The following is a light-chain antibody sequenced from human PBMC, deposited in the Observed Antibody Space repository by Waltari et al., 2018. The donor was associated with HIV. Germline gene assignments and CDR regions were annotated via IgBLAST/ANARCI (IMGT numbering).Light chain of an antibody. Sequence: DIQMTQSPSPLSASVGDSVTITCRASLTVTNKVNWYQQKPGKAPEVLIYDASTLQSGVPSRFRGGGSGTDFTLTITSLQPDDFATYFCQQSYRSPLTFGPGTKVDVK. J-gene: IGKJ3*01. V-gene: IGKV1-39*01. CDR2: DAS. CDR1: LTVTNK. CDR3: QQSYRSPLT.